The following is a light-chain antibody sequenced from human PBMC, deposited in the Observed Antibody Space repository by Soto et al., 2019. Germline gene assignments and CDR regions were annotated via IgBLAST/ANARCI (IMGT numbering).Light chain of an antibody. V-gene: IGKV3-11*01. CDR3: QQRSDWPPT. J-gene: IGKJ4*01. CDR1: HSASRF. Sequence: ELVLTQSPATLSLSPGERATLSCRANHSASRFLAWYQQRPGQAPRLLIYDASKRATGIPARFRGSGSGTDFTLTISSLEPEDFVVYYCQQRSDWPPTFGGGTKVEIK. CDR2: DAS.